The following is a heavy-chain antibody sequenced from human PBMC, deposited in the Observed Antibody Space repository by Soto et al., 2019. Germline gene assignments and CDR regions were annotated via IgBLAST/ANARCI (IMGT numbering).Heavy chain of an antibody. V-gene: IGHV3-30-3*01. Sequence: QVQLVESGGGVVQPGRSLRLSCAASGFTFSSYAMHWVRQAPGKGLAWVAVISYDGSNKSYADSVKGRCTISRDNAKDTLYMQMNSLRAEDTAVYYCARGWFDPWGQGTLVTVSS. CDR1: GFTFSSYA. CDR2: ISYDGSNK. CDR3: ARGWFDP. J-gene: IGHJ5*02.